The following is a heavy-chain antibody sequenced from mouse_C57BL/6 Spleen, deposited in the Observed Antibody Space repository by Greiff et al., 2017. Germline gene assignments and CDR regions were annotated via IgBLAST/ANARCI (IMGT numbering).Heavy chain of an antibody. Sequence: VQLQQPGAELVRPGSSVKLSCKASGYTFTSYWMDWVKQRPGQGLEWIGNIYPSDSETHYNQKFKDKATLTVDNSSSTAYMQLSSLTSEDSAVYYCARWLLRDYAMDYWGQGTSVTVSS. V-gene: IGHV1-61*01. D-gene: IGHD2-3*01. CDR2: IYPSDSET. CDR3: ARWLLRDYAMDY. CDR1: GYTFTSYW. J-gene: IGHJ4*01.